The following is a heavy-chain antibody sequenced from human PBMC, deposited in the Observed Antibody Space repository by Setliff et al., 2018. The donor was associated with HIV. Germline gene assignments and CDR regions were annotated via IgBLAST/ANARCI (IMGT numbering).Heavy chain of an antibody. D-gene: IGHD4-17*01. CDR3: SSPNHDYGYHFDY. CDR1: GSGVSGFA. V-gene: IGHV3-73*01. Sequence: PGGSLRLSCAASGSGVSGFAMHWIRQVSGKGLEWVGRVRSRVNRYATDYAVSVKGRFIISRDDSRNTAYLQMNNLKTEDTAIYYCSSPNHDYGYHFDYWGLGMLVTVSS. CDR2: VRSRVNRYAT. J-gene: IGHJ4*02.